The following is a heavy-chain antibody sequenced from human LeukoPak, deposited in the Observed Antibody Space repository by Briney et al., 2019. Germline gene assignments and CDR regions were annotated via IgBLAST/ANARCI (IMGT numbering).Heavy chain of an antibody. V-gene: IGHV3-23*01. CDR3: AKKGVSSGWYGWFDP. CDR2: ISGSGGST. D-gene: IGHD6-19*01. CDR1: GFSFSNYA. J-gene: IGHJ5*02. Sequence: PGGSLRLSCTASGFSFSNYAMSWVRQAPGKGLEWVSAISGSGGSTYYADSVKGRFTISRDNSKNTLYLQMNSLRAEDTAVYYCAKKGVSSGWYGWFDPWGQGTLVTVSS.